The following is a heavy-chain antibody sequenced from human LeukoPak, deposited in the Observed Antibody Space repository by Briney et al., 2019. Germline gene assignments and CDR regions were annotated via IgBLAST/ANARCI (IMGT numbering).Heavy chain of an antibody. CDR3: ARETTLGYCSSTSCYRHYYYMDV. Sequence: PGGSLRLSCAASGFTFSDYYMSWIRQAPGEGLEWVSYISSSGSTIYYADSVKGRFTISRDNAKNSLYLQMNSLRAEDTAVYYCARETTLGYCSSTSCYRHYYYMDVWGKGTTVTVSS. CDR2: ISSSGSTI. J-gene: IGHJ6*03. CDR1: GFTFSDYY. V-gene: IGHV3-11*04. D-gene: IGHD2-2*01.